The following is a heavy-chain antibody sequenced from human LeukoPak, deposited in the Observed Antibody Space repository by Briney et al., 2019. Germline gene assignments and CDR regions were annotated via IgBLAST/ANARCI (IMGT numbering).Heavy chain of an antibody. CDR2: ISSSGSSL. CDR3: ARQIPRYCTGGSCYSGWKLYFDN. CDR1: GFSFDSYE. J-gene: IGHJ4*02. V-gene: IGHV3-48*03. D-gene: IGHD2-15*01. Sequence: GGSLRLSCAASGFSFDSYEINWVRQDPGEGLEWVSYISSSGSSLDYADSVKTPFTIARYNAKNSLYLQMNSLRGEDTGVYYCARQIPRYCTGGSCYSGWKLYFDNWGQGTPVTVSS.